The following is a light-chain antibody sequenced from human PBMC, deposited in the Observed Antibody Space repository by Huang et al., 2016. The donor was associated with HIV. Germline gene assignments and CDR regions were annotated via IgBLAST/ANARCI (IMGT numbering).Light chain of an antibody. CDR3: QQSYRTPRT. V-gene: IGKV1-39*01. CDR1: QAIDKY. J-gene: IGKJ2*01. CDR2: GAS. Sequence: DIQMTQFPTSLSASVEDRVTITCRAGQAIDKYLNWDQQKSGRAPRLLIYGASKLQSGGPSRFSGRASGTHFSLTINSLQPDDSAIYYCQQSYRTPRTFGQGTNLEI.